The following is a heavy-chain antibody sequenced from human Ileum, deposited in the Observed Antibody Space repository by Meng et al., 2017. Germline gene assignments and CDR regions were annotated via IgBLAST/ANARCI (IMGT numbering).Heavy chain of an antibody. CDR2: IYYSGST. D-gene: IGHD2-15*01. CDR3: ARDRGGSYYFDY. V-gene: IGHV4-30-4*01. CDR1: GGSISIGDYY. J-gene: IGHJ4*02. Sequence: QAQLQESGSGLLKSSQTLSLTVTVSGGSISIGDYYWSWVRQPPGKGLEWIGYIYYSGSTYYNPSLKSRAIMSVDTSKNHFSLKLSSVTAADTAVYYCARDRGGSYYFDYWGQGTLVTVSS.